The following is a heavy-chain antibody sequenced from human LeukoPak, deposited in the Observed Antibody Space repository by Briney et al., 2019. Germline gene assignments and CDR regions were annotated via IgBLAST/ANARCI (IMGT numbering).Heavy chain of an antibody. V-gene: IGHV4-39*01. CDR2: IYDSGST. CDR1: GGSIRSSYYY. J-gene: IGHJ4*02. CDR3: ARPSTSFLYFDY. D-gene: IGHD2/OR15-2a*01. Sequence: SETLSLTCTVSGGSIRSSYYYWRWIRQPPGKGLEWIGSIYDSGSTYYNPSLKSRVTISVDTSKNQFSLKLTSMIAADTAVYFCARPSTSFLYFDYWGQGTLVTVSS.